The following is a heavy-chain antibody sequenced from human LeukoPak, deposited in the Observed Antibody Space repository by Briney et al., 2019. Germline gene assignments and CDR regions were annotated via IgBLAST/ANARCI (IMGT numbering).Heavy chain of an antibody. D-gene: IGHD2-15*01. Sequence: GGSLRLSCSASGFTFRSYGMHWVRQAPGRGLEYVSAISSKGGSTDYADSVKGRFTISRDNSKNTLNLQMSSLRAGDSAVYYCVQDLGGSCCDAFDIWGQGTMVTVSS. CDR3: VQDLGGSCCDAFDI. CDR2: ISSKGGST. V-gene: IGHV3-64D*09. J-gene: IGHJ3*02. CDR1: GFTFRSYG.